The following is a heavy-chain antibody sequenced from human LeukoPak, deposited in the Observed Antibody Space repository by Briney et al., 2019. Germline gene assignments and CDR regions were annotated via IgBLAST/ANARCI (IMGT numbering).Heavy chain of an antibody. J-gene: IGHJ4*02. CDR3: ARSTLKMTTVTRFDY. CDR2: ITSGGST. V-gene: IGHV3-66*01. Sequence: GGSLRLSCAASGFTVTNNDMNRVRQAPGKGLEWVSVITSGGSTYFADSVKGRFTVSRDNSKNTLYLQMSSLGAGDAAVYYCARSTLKMTTVTRFDYWGQGTLVTVSS. CDR1: GFTVTNND. D-gene: IGHD4-17*01.